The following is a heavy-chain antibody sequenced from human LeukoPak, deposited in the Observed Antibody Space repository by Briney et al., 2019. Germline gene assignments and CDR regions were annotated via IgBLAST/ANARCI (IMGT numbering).Heavy chain of an antibody. D-gene: IGHD3-22*01. CDR3: ARYAYYDSSGYVDY. Sequence: ASVKVSCNASGYTFTSYDINWVRQATGQGLEWMGWMNPNSGKTVYAQKFQGRVTITRNTSISTAYMELSSLRSEDTAVYYCARYAYYDSSGYVDYWGQGTLVTVSS. CDR2: MNPNSGKT. J-gene: IGHJ4*02. V-gene: IGHV1-8*03. CDR1: GYTFTSYD.